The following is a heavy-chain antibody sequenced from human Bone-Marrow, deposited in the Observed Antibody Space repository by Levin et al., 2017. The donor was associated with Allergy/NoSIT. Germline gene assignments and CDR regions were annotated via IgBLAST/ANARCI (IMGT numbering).Heavy chain of an antibody. CDR2: IRWNGGRI. CDR3: AKGNSDEFASCHDN. CDR1: GFVFDDYA. Sequence: PGGSLRLSCAASGFVFDDYAMHWVRQAPGKGLEWVSGIRWNGGRIEYADSVRGRFTVSRDNAQQALFLQMDSLRSEDTAFYYCAKGNSDEFASCHDNWGQGTLVTVSS. D-gene: IGHD2/OR15-2a*01. J-gene: IGHJ4*02. V-gene: IGHV3-9*01.